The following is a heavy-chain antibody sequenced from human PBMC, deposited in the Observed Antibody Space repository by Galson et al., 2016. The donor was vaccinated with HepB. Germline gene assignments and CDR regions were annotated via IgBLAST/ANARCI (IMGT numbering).Heavy chain of an antibody. CDR1: GGSISSYY. CDR2: IYYSGST. CDR3: ARDNWSLLRAFDI. V-gene: IGHV4-59*01. J-gene: IGHJ3*02. D-gene: IGHD3-3*01. Sequence: ETLPLTCTVSGGSISSYYWSWIRQPPGKGLEWIGYIYYSGSTNYNPSLKSRVTISVDTSKNQFSLKLSSVTAADTAVYYCARDNWSLLRAFDIWGQGTMVTVSS.